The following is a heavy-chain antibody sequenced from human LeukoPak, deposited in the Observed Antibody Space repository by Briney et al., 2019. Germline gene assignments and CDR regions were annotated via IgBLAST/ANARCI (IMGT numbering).Heavy chain of an antibody. CDR2: INSDGSST. J-gene: IGHJ4*02. V-gene: IGHV3-74*01. Sequence: GGSLRLSCAASGFTFSTYWMHWVRQAPGKGLVWVSRINSDGSSTSYADSVKGRFTISRDNAKNTLYLQMNSLRAVDTAVYYCARDPFPSYCSGGGCYSAFWGQGTLVTVSS. D-gene: IGHD2-15*01. CDR3: ARDPFPSYCSGGGCYSAF. CDR1: GFTFSTYW.